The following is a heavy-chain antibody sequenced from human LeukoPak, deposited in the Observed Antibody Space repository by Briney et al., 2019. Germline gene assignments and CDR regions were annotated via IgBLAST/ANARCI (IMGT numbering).Heavy chain of an antibody. D-gene: IGHD6-19*01. V-gene: IGHV4-59*08. CDR3: ARHSVDAFDI. J-gene: IGHJ3*02. Sequence: SETLSLTCTVSGGSISSYYWSWIRQPPGKGLEWIGYIYYSGSTIYNPSLKSRVTISVDTSKNQFSLKLSSVTAADTAVYYCARHSVDAFDIWGQGTMVTVSS. CDR2: IYYSGST. CDR1: GGSISSYY.